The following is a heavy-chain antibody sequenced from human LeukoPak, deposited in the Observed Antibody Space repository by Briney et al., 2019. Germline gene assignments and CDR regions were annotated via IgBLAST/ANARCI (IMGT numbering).Heavy chain of an antibody. CDR1: GFTFSSYS. Sequence: QTGGSLRLCCAASGFTFSSYSMNWVRQAPGKGLEWVSYISSSSSTIYYADSVKGRFTISRDNAKNSLYLQMNSLRAEDTAVYYCARDYDSSEVACDYWGQGTLVTVSS. V-gene: IGHV3-48*04. J-gene: IGHJ4*02. CDR2: ISSSSSTI. D-gene: IGHD3-16*01. CDR3: ARDYDSSEVACDY.